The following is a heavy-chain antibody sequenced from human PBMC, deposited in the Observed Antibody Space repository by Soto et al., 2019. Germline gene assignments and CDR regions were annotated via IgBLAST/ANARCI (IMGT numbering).Heavy chain of an antibody. D-gene: IGHD1-1*01. J-gene: IGHJ6*02. CDR3: ARDRLRYNWNDFPYYYYGMDV. Sequence: QVQLVESGGGVVQPGRSLRLSCAASGFTFSSYAMQWVRQAPGKGLEWVAVISYDGSNKYYADSVKGRFTISRDNSKNSLYLQMNSLRAEDTAVYYCARDRLRYNWNDFPYYYYGMDVWGQGTKVTVCS. CDR1: GFTFSSYA. V-gene: IGHV3-30-3*01. CDR2: ISYDGSNK.